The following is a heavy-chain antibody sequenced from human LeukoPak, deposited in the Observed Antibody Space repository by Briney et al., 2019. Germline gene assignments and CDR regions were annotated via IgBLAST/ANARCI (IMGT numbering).Heavy chain of an antibody. Sequence: SATLSLTCTVSGGSLMSYYWTWIRQPPGKGLEWIGYIFYSGSTNYNPSLKSRVTISLDTSKTQFSLKLNSVTAADTAVYYCARSGTLTGYLYWGQGALVTVSS. D-gene: IGHD3-9*01. CDR3: ARSGTLTGYLY. J-gene: IGHJ4*02. V-gene: IGHV4-59*01. CDR1: GGSLMSYY. CDR2: IFYSGST.